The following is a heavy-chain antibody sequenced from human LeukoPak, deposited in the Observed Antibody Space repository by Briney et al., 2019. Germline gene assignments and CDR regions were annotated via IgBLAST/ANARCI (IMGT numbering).Heavy chain of an antibody. CDR2: IKVDGSEK. Sequence: PGGSLRLSCVVSGFTFSNFWMSWVRQAPGKGLEWVANIKVDGSEKYYAESVKGRFTISRDNAENSLYLQMNSLRVEDSAIYYCGKKTGSTGEAFDYWGQGTLVTVPS. CDR1: GFTFSNFW. V-gene: IGHV3-7*03. D-gene: IGHD1-1*01. J-gene: IGHJ4*02. CDR3: GKKTGSTGEAFDY.